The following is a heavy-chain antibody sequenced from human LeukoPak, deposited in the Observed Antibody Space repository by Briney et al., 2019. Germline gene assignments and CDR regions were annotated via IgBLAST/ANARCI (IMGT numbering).Heavy chain of an antibody. Sequence: SVKVSFTASAYTVRKYAIGWVRHAPGQGLEWIGGIISTYGASNYAQKVQGRVTLTTDESANTTYMELRSLRSQDTAVYYCARDRTGYGNYYFDYWGQGTLVTVSS. CDR2: IISTYGAS. J-gene: IGHJ4*02. CDR3: ARDRTGYGNYYFDY. V-gene: IGHV1-69*05. CDR1: AYTVRKYA. D-gene: IGHD5-18*01.